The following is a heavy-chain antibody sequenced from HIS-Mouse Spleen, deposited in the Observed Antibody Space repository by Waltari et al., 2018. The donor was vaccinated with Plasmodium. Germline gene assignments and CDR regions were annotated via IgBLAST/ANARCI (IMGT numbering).Heavy chain of an antibody. CDR3: ARVLGYKAAAGTFVEYFQH. Sequence: QVQLVQSGAEVKKPGASVKVSCKASGYTFTGYYMHWVRQAPGQGLEWMGGINPNSGGTNYAQELQGSVTMTRYTSISTAYMELSRLRSDDTAVYYCARVLGYKAAAGTFVEYFQHWGQGTLVTVSS. V-gene: IGHV1-2*02. CDR2: INPNSGGT. CDR1: GYTFTGYY. J-gene: IGHJ1*01. D-gene: IGHD6-13*01.